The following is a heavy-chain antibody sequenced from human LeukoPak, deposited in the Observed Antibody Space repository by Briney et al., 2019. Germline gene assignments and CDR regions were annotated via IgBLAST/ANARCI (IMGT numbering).Heavy chain of an antibody. V-gene: IGHV3-23*01. J-gene: IGHJ4*02. D-gene: IGHD6-6*01. Sequence: GGSLRLSCAASGFTFSAYAMSWVRQAPGKGLEWVSAIGGSGTNTYYADSVKGRFNISRDNSKNTLYLQMNSLRAEDTAVYYCAKDPFRARISAPDYWGQGTLVTVSS. CDR2: IGGSGTNT. CDR3: AKDPFRARISAPDY. CDR1: GFTFSAYA.